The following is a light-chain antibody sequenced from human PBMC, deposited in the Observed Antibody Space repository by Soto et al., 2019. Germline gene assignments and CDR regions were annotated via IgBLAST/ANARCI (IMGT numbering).Light chain of an antibody. CDR3: QQYDNLQFT. Sequence: DIQMTQSPSSLSASVGDRVTVTCQASQDITNYLNWYQQKPGKAPKLLIYDASNLETGVPSRFSGSGSGTDFTFTITSLQPEDIAIYYCQQYDNLQFTFGPGTKVDIK. CDR1: QDITNY. CDR2: DAS. J-gene: IGKJ3*01. V-gene: IGKV1-33*01.